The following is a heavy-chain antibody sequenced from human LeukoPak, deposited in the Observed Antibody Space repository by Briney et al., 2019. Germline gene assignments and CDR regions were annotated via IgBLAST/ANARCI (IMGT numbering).Heavy chain of an antibody. J-gene: IGHJ4*02. CDR1: GFTLSTYW. CDR2: TNQEGSEK. CDR3: ARDPMWLDY. V-gene: IGHV3-7*01. D-gene: IGHD2-21*01. Sequence: GGSLRLSCAASGFTLSTYWMSWVRQTPGKGLDWVANTNQEGSEKYYVDTVKGRFSISKDNAKNALYLQMNSLRAEDTAVYYCARDPMWLDYWGQGTLVTVSS.